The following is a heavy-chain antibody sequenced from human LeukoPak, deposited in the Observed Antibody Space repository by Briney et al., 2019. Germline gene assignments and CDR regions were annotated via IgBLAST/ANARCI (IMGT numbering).Heavy chain of an antibody. CDR2: ISRGSTTI. Sequence: PGGSLRLSCAASGFIFSTYTMNWVRQAPGKGLEWLSSISRGSTTIYYADSVKGRFTISRDNAKNSLYPQMNSLRADDTAVYYCARDKGGTITGWGQGTLVTVSS. V-gene: IGHV3-48*01. D-gene: IGHD3-9*01. J-gene: IGHJ4*02. CDR3: ARDKGGTITG. CDR1: GFIFSTYT.